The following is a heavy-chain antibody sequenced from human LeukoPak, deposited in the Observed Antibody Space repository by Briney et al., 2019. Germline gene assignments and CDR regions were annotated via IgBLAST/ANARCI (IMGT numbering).Heavy chain of an antibody. CDR1: GFTFSSYA. J-gene: IGHJ4*02. CDR2: ISYDGSNK. CDR3: AKGGAVGATSFDY. V-gene: IGHV3-30*18. D-gene: IGHD1-26*01. Sequence: GGSLRLSCAASGFTFSSYAMSWVRQAPGKGLERVAVISYDGSNKYYADSVKGRFTISRDNSKNTLYLQMNSLRAEDTAVYYCAKGGAVGATSFDYWGQGTLVTVSS.